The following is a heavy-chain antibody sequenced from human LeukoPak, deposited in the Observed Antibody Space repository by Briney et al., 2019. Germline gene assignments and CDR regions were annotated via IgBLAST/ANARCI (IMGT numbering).Heavy chain of an antibody. CDR2: INPNSGGT. CDR1: GYTFTGYY. J-gene: IGHJ3*02. D-gene: IGHD3-16*02. Sequence: ASVKVSCKASGYTFTGYYMHWVRQAPGQGLEWMGWINPNSGGTNYAQKFQGWVTMTRDTSISTAYMELSRRRSDDTAVYYCARESLMITFGGVIAPDAFDIWGQGTMVTVSS. CDR3: ARESLMITFGGVIAPDAFDI. V-gene: IGHV1-2*04.